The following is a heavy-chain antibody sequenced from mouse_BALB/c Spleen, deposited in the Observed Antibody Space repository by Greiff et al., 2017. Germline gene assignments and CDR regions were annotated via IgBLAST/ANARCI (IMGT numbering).Heavy chain of an antibody. CDR2: ISSGGSYT. CDR1: GFTFSSYA. D-gene: IGHD6-1*01. CDR3: SAAPFAY. J-gene: IGHJ3*01. Sequence: EVKLQESGGGLVKPGGSLKLSCAASGFTFSSYAMSWVRQTPEKRLEWVATISSGGSYTYYPDSVKGRFTISRDNAKNTLYLQMSSLRSEDTAMYYCSAAPFAYWGQGTLVTVSA. V-gene: IGHV5-9-3*01.